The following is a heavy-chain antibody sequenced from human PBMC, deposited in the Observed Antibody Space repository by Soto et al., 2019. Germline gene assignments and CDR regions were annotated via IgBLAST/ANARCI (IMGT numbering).Heavy chain of an antibody. CDR3: AREVGATSGDY. Sequence: QVQLQQWGAGLLKPSETLSLTCAVYGGSFSGYYWSWIRQPPGKGLEWIGEINHSGSTNYNPSLKSRVTISVDTSKNQFSLQLSSVTAADTAVYYCAREVGATSGDYWGQGTLVTVSS. CDR1: GGSFSGYY. D-gene: IGHD1-26*01. V-gene: IGHV4-34*01. CDR2: INHSGST. J-gene: IGHJ4*02.